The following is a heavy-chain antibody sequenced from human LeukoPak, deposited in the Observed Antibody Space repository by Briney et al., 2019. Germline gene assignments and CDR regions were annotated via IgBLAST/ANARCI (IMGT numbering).Heavy chain of an antibody. J-gene: IGHJ6*03. D-gene: IGHD3-10*01. CDR3: ARDHRGSGSRYYYYYMDV. CDR1: GFTFSSYW. Sequence: GGSLRLSCAASGFTFSSYWMNWVRQAPGKGLEWVSYISSSGSTIYYADSVKGRFTISRDNAKNTLYLQMNSLRAEDTAVYYCARDHRGSGSRYYYYYMDVWGKGTTVTISS. V-gene: IGHV3-48*04. CDR2: ISSSGSTI.